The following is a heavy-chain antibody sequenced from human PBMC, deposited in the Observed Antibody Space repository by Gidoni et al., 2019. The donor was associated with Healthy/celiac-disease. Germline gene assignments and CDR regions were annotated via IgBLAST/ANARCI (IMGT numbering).Heavy chain of an antibody. V-gene: IGHV3-21*01. CDR1: GFTFSSYS. Sequence: EVQLVESGGGLVKPGGSLRLSCAASGFTFSSYSMNWVRQAPGKGLEWVSSISSSSSYIYYADSVKGRFTISRDNAKNSLYLQMNSLRAEDTAVYYCARFRSNLEYYDILTGYSRTYYYYGMDVWGQGTTVTVSS. J-gene: IGHJ6*02. CDR3: ARFRSNLEYYDILTGYSRTYYYYGMDV. D-gene: IGHD3-9*01. CDR2: ISSSSSYI.